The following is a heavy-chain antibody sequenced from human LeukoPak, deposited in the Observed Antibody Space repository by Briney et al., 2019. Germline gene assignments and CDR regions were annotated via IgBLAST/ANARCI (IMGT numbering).Heavy chain of an antibody. V-gene: IGHV4-34*01. J-gene: IGHJ5*02. CDR2: INHSGST. CDR1: GGSFSGYH. CDR3: ARGRGSHCTNGVCYFGSWFDP. D-gene: IGHD2-8*01. Sequence: SETLSLTCAVYGGSFSGYHWSWIRQPPGKGLEWIGEINHSGSTNHNPSLKSRVTISVDTSKNQFSLKLSSVTAADTAVYYCARGRGSHCTNGVCYFGSWFDPWGQGTLVTVSS.